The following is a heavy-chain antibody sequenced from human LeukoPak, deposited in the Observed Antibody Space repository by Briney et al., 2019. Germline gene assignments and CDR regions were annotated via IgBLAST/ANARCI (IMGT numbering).Heavy chain of an antibody. CDR1: GFTFSSYS. D-gene: IGHD6-19*01. CDR3: ARDASALY. J-gene: IGHJ4*02. Sequence: GGSLRLSCAASGFTFSSYSMNWVRQAPGKGLEWVASIKPDGSEKYYLDSVKGRFTISRDNARDSLYLQMNSLRDDDTSVYFCARDASALYWGRGTLVTVSS. V-gene: IGHV3-7*01. CDR2: IKPDGSEK.